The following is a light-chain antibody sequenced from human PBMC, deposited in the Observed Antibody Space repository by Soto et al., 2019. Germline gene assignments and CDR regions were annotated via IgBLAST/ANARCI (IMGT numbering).Light chain of an antibody. Sequence: AVVTQEPSLTVSPGGTVTLTCGSSTGTVTSGHYPYWFQQKPGQAPRILIYDTSNKHSWTPARFSGSLLGDKAALTLSGAQPEDEAEYYCLLSYSGPRVFGGGTKLTVL. V-gene: IGLV7-46*01. CDR3: LLSYSGPRV. CDR1: TGTVTSGHY. J-gene: IGLJ3*02. CDR2: DTS.